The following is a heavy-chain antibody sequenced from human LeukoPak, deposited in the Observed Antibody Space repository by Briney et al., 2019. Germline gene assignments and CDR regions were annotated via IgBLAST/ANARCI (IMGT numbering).Heavy chain of an antibody. CDR1: RLTVSSNY. J-gene: IGHJ4*02. Sequence: GGSLRLSCAASRLTVSSNYMSWVRQAPGKGLEWVSVIYSGGSTDYADSVKGRFTISRDNSKNTLYLQINSLRAEDTAVYYCATMGLKPLPYYFDYWGQGTLVTVSS. V-gene: IGHV3-66*01. CDR2: IYSGGST. CDR3: ATMGLKPLPYYFDY. D-gene: IGHD3/OR15-3a*01.